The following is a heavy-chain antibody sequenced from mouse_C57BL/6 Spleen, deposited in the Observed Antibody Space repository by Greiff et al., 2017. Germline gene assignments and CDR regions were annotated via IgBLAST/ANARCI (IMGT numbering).Heavy chain of an antibody. J-gene: IGHJ1*03. CDR3: ARDV. CDR2: INDGGSYT. V-gene: IGHV5-4*03. Sequence: EVKFVESGGGLVKPGGSLKLSCAASGFTFSSYAMSWVRQTPEKRLEWVATINDGGSYTYYPDNVKGRFTISRNNAKNNLYLQMSHLKSEDTAMYYCARDVWGTGTTVTVSS. CDR1: GFTFSSYA.